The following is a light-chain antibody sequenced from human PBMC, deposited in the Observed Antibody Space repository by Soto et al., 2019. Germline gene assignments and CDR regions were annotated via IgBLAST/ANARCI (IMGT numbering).Light chain of an antibody. V-gene: IGKV1-39*01. CDR1: QSISRY. J-gene: IGKJ2*01. CDR2: TTS. Sequence: DIQLTQSPSSLSASVGDRVSISCRASQSISRYLNWYQWRPGKAPTLLIYTTSSVQSGVPSRFSGSGSGTDFTLTISSLHPEDFATYYCQQSSNTPYTFGRGTKLEI. CDR3: QQSSNTPYT.